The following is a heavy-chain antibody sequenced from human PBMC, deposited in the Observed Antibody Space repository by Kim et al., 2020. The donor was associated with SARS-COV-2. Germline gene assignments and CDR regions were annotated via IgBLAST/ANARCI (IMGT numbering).Heavy chain of an antibody. CDR3: ARDPPSLGGDPDI. Sequence: GGSLRLSCVASGFDFATYWMHWVRHVPGQGLVWVSRIRNDGTTNYADSVMGRFTISRDNSHNTVYLQMNSLRVEDSGLYYCARDPPSLGGDPDIRGQGT. V-gene: IGHV3-74*01. D-gene: IGHD2-21*02. J-gene: IGHJ4*02. CDR2: IRNDGTT. CDR1: GFDFATYW.